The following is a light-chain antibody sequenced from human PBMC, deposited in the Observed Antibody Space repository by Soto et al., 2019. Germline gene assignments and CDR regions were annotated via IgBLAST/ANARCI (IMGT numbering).Light chain of an antibody. V-gene: IGKV1-39*01. CDR1: QGIRID. Sequence: DIQMTQSPSSLSASVGDRVTITCRASQGIRIDLGWYQQKPGKAPKRLIYAASSLQSGVPSRFSGSGSGTEFTLTISSLQPEDFATYYCQQSYSTLSITFGQGTRLEI. CDR2: AAS. CDR3: QQSYSTLSIT. J-gene: IGKJ5*01.